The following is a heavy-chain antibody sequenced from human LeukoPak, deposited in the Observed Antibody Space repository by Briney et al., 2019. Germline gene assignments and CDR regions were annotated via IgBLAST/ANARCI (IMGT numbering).Heavy chain of an antibody. Sequence: SETLSLTCTVSGGSISSSSYYWGWIRQPPGKGLEWIGSIYYSGSTYYNPSLKSRVTISVDTSKNQFSLKLSSVTAADTAVYYCARDGYYGSGSYYNALRSDGIGYWGQGTLVTVSS. V-gene: IGHV4-39*02. D-gene: IGHD3-10*01. J-gene: IGHJ4*02. CDR3: ARDGYYGSGSYYNALRSDGIGY. CDR1: GGSISSSSYY. CDR2: IYYSGST.